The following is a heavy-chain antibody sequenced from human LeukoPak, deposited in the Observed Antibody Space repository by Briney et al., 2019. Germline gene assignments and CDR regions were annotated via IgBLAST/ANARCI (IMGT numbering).Heavy chain of an antibody. Sequence: PGGSLRLSCVASGFTFSSYAMSWVRQAPGKGLECVSAMSGSGGSTYYADSVKGRFTISGDNSKNTLYLQMSNLRAEDTAVYYCAKDKRHTSGWYYDYWGQGTLVTVSS. V-gene: IGHV3-23*01. CDR2: MSGSGGST. D-gene: IGHD6-19*01. CDR1: GFTFSSYA. CDR3: AKDKRHTSGWYYDY. J-gene: IGHJ4*02.